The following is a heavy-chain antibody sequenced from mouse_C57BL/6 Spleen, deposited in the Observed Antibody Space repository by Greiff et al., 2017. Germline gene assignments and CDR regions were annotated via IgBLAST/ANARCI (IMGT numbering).Heavy chain of an antibody. CDR2: IYPGDGDT. J-gene: IGHJ3*01. Sequence: QVQLQQSGPELVKPGASVKISCKASGYAFSSSWMNWVKQRPGKGLEWIGRIYPGDGDTNYNGKFKGKATLTADKSSSTAYMQLSSLTSEDSAVYFCAREGYDYDVGAWFAYWGQGTLVTVSA. CDR1: GYAFSSSW. V-gene: IGHV1-82*01. CDR3: AREGYDYDVGAWFAY. D-gene: IGHD2-4*01.